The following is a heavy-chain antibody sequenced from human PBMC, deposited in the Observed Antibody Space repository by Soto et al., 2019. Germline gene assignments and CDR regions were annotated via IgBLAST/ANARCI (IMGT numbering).Heavy chain of an antibody. D-gene: IGHD2-2*01. Sequence: QVQLQESGPGLVKPSQTLSLTCTVSGGSISSGGYYWSWIRQHPGKGLEWIGYIYYSGSTYYNPSLKSRVTISVDTSKNQFSLKLSSVTAADTAVYYCARGGHCSSTSCYWAWFDPWGQGTLVTVSS. J-gene: IGHJ5*02. CDR2: IYYSGST. V-gene: IGHV4-31*03. CDR3: ARGGHCSSTSCYWAWFDP. CDR1: GGSISSGGYY.